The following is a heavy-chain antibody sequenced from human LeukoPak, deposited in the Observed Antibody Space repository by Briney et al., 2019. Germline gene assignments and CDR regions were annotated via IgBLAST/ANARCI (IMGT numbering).Heavy chain of an antibody. D-gene: IGHD6-13*01. V-gene: IGHV3-53*04. J-gene: IGHJ3*02. CDR2: IYSGGST. CDR1: GFTVSSNY. CDR3: ARAKLAAAGTDRAFDI. Sequence: GGSLRLSCAASGFTVSSNYMSWVRQAPGKGLEWVSVIYSGGSTYYADSVKGRFTISRHNSKNTLYLQMNSLRAEDTAVCYCARAKLAAAGTDRAFDIWGQGTMVTVSS.